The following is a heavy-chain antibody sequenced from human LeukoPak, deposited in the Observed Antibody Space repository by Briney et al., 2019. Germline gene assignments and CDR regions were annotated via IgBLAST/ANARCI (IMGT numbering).Heavy chain of an antibody. CDR3: ARTHFSDDASDI. D-gene: IGHD6-25*01. CDR2: ISSSSSYI. CDR1: GFTFSSYS. Sequence: GGSLRLSCAASGFTFSSYSMNWVRQAPGKGLEWVSSISSSSSYIYYADSVKGRFTISRDNAKNSLYLQMNSLRAEDTAVYYCARTHFSDDASDIWGQGTMVTVSS. J-gene: IGHJ3*02. V-gene: IGHV3-21*01.